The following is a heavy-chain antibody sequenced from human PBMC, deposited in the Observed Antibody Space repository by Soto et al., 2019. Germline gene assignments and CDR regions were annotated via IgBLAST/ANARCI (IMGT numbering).Heavy chain of an antibody. Sequence: QVQLVQSGAEVKPPGASVKVSCKASGYTFTGHYMHWVRQVSGRRLEFLGWLQPDNGATYYAPKCQGRVTFTRDTSNTTAYMVMSGQHSGGAAVYFCARDLWPLGSGSPCPTFGMDLWGQGTTVAVSS. CDR3: ARDLWPLGSGSPCPTFGMDL. V-gene: IGHV1-2*02. J-gene: IGHJ6*02. CDR2: LQPDNGAT. D-gene: IGHD3-10*01. CDR1: GYTFTGHY.